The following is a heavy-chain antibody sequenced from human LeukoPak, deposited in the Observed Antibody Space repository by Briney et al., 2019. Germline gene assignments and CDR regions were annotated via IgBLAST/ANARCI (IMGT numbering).Heavy chain of an antibody. V-gene: IGHV4-4*02. Sequence: PSETLSLTCAVSGGSISSSNWWSWVRQPPGKGLEWIGEIYHSGSTNYNPSLKNRVTISVDTSKNQFSLNLSSVTAADTAVYFCARDEGSSYPFDYWGQGTLVTVSS. D-gene: IGHD2-2*01. J-gene: IGHJ4*02. CDR1: GGSISSSNW. CDR2: IYHSGST. CDR3: ARDEGSSYPFDY.